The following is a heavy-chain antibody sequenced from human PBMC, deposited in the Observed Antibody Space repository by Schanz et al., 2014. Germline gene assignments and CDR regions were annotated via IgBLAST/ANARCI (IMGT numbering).Heavy chain of an antibody. D-gene: IGHD3-10*01. CDR1: GYTLSAYS. CDR3: ARGRGFYDY. V-gene: IGHV1-46*01. Sequence: QVQLVQSGTQVKKPGASVKVSCKASGYTLSAYSLHWVRQAPGQGLEWMGIVNPSVRGTHFAREFQGRVTVTSDTSTSTVYMELSSLTSEDTAVHYCARGRGFYDYWGQGTRATVSS. J-gene: IGHJ4*02. CDR2: VNPSVRGT.